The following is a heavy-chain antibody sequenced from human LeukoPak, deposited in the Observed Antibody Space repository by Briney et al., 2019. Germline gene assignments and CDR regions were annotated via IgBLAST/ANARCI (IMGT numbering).Heavy chain of an antibody. J-gene: IGHJ4*02. Sequence: GGSLRLSCAASGFTFSSYAMNWVRQAPGKGLEWVSYISSSSSTIYYADSVKGRFTISRDNAKNSLYLQMNSLRAEDTAVYYCARVTYYGSGSYDYWGQGTLVTVSS. D-gene: IGHD3-10*01. CDR1: GFTFSSYA. CDR3: ARVTYYGSGSYDY. V-gene: IGHV3-48*04. CDR2: ISSSSSTI.